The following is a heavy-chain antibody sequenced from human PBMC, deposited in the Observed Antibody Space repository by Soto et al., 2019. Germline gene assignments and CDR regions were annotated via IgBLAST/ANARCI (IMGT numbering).Heavy chain of an antibody. V-gene: IGHV3-11*01. J-gene: IGHJ6*02. CDR3: ARDDIAVAGISTYYYYGMDV. CDR1: GFTFSDYY. D-gene: IGHD6-19*01. Sequence: QVQLVESGGGLVKPGGSLRLSCAASGFTFSDYYMNWIRQAPGKGLECISYISTSGSTIYYAYSVKGRFTISRDNAKNSLYLQMNSLRAEDTAVYYCARDDIAVAGISTYYYYGMDVWGQVTTVTVSS. CDR2: ISTSGSTI.